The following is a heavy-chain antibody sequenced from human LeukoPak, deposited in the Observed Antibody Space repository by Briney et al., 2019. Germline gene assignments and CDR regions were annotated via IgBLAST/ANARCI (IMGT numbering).Heavy chain of an antibody. Sequence: PGGSLRLSCAASGFTFDDYAMHWVRQRPGKGLEWVSGISSNSDAVAYAHSLKGRFTISRDNAKNSLYLQMNSLRDEDTAFYYCAKDRWTIFGVSSGVGWFDPWGQGTLVSVSS. CDR3: AKDRWTIFGVSSGVGWFDP. V-gene: IGHV3-9*01. CDR2: ISSNSDAV. CDR1: GFTFDDYA. J-gene: IGHJ5*02. D-gene: IGHD3-3*01.